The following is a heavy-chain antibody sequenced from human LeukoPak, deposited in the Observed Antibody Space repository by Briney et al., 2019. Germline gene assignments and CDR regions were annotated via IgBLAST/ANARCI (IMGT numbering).Heavy chain of an antibody. CDR2: INPNSGGT. Sequence: ASVKVSRKASGYTFTGYYMHWLRQAPGQGLEWMGRINPNSGGTNYAQKFQGRVTMTRDTSISTAYMELSRLRSDDTAVYYCARVGSKSFHFDYWGQGTLVTVSS. D-gene: IGHD3-10*01. J-gene: IGHJ4*02. CDR1: GYTFTGYY. CDR3: ARVGSKSFHFDY. V-gene: IGHV1-2*06.